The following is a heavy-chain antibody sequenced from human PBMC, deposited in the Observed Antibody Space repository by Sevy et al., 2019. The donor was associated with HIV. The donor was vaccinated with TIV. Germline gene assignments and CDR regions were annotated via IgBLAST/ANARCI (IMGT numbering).Heavy chain of an antibody. J-gene: IGHJ4*02. CDR2: ITSSGSTK. CDR1: GFSFSSYE. D-gene: IGHD4-17*01. Sequence: GGSLRLSCAASGFSFSSYEMNWVRQAPGKGLEWVSFITSSGSTKHYSDSVRVRFTISRDNAKYSLSLQMNSLRAEDTAIYYCARDLPPSATTVAHFDYWGQGTLVTVSS. CDR3: ARDLPPSATTVAHFDY. V-gene: IGHV3-48*03.